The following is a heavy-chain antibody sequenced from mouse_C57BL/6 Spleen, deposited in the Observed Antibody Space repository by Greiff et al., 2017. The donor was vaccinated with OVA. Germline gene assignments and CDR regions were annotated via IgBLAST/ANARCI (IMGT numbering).Heavy chain of an antibody. J-gene: IGHJ3*01. D-gene: IGHD2-3*01. CDR2: ISSGGDYI. V-gene: IGHV5-9-1*02. CDR1: GFTFSSYA. CDR3: TRIYDGPFAY. Sequence: EVQGVESGEGLVKPGGSLKLSCAASGFTFSSYAMSWVRQTPEKRLEWVAYISSGGDYIYYADTVKGRFTISRDNARNTLYLQMSSLKSEDTAMYYCTRIYDGPFAYWGQGTLVTVAA.